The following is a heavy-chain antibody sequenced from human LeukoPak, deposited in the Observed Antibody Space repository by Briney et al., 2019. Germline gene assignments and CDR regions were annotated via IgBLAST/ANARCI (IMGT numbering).Heavy chain of an antibody. Sequence: HGESLKISCKGSGYSFTSYWIGWVRQMPGKGLEWMGIIYPGDSDTRYSPSFQGQVTISADKSISTAYLQWSSLKASDTAMYYCARQLVVSRGAFDIWGQGTMVTVSS. V-gene: IGHV5-51*01. J-gene: IGHJ3*02. CDR3: ARQLVVSRGAFDI. CDR2: IYPGDSDT. CDR1: GYSFTSYW. D-gene: IGHD5/OR15-5a*01.